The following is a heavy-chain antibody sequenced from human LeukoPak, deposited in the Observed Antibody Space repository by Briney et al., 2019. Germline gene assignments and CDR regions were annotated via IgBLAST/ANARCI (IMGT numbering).Heavy chain of an antibody. CDR3: ARVRPGGRGGFDY. J-gene: IGHJ4*02. D-gene: IGHD3-16*01. Sequence: SGGSLRLPCAASGFTFNTYAMNWVRQAPGKGLEWVSYISSSGSTIYYADSVKGRFTISRDNAKNSLYLQMNSLRAENTAVYYCARVRPGGRGGFDYWGQGTLVTVSS. CDR1: GFTFNTYA. V-gene: IGHV3-48*03. CDR2: ISSSGSTI.